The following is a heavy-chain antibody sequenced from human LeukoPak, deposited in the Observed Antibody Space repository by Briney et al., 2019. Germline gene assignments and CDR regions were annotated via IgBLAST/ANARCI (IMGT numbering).Heavy chain of an antibody. CDR1: GYSFTSYW. CDR2: IYPGDSDT. Sequence: GESLKISCKGSGYSFTSYWIGWVRRMPGKGLEWMGLIYPGDSDTRYSPSFQGQVTISVDKSITTAYLQWSSLKASDTAIYYCARPGSGSHYSLGYWGQGTLVTVSS. V-gene: IGHV5-51*01. D-gene: IGHD3-10*01. CDR3: ARPGSGSHYSLGY. J-gene: IGHJ4*02.